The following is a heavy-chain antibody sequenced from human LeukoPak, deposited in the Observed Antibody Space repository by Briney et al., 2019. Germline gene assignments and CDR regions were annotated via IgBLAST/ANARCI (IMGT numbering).Heavy chain of an antibody. Sequence: GGSLRLSCAAPGFTFSSHAMSWVRQAPGKGLEWLSAMSGSGINTFYADSVKGRFTVSRDNSKNTLYLQMNSLRAEDTAVYYCARDKVQGSEWGSNFDYWGQGTLVTVSS. CDR1: GFTFSSHA. J-gene: IGHJ4*02. CDR3: ARDKVQGSEWGSNFDY. D-gene: IGHD2-15*01. CDR2: MSGSGINT. V-gene: IGHV3-23*01.